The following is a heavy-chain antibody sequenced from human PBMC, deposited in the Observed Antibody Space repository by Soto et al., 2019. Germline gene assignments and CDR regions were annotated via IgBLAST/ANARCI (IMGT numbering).Heavy chain of an antibody. CDR3: AKDSRATMVRGVIIPPGY. CDR1: GFTFSNYA. V-gene: IGHV3-23*01. Sequence: EVLLLEPGGGLVQPGGSLRLSCAASGFTFSNYAMSWVRQAPGKGLEWVSAISGSGDSTYYADSVKGRFTISRDNSKNTLYLQMNGLSAEDTAIYYCAKDSRATMVRGVIIPPGYWGQGTLVTVSS. CDR2: ISGSGDST. D-gene: IGHD3-10*01. J-gene: IGHJ4*02.